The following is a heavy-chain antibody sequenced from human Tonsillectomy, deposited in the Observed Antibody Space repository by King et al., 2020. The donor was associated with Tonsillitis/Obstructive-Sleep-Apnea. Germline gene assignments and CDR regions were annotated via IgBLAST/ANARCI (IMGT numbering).Heavy chain of an antibody. V-gene: IGHV3-23*04. CDR2: ISGSGGST. CDR3: AKDSRLLWFGELLRMTAFDI. Sequence: VQLVESGGGLVQPGGSLRLSCAASGFTFSSYAMSWVRQAPGKGLEWVSAISGSGGSTYYADSVKGRFPISRDNSKNTLYLQMNSLRAEDTAVYYCAKDSRLLWFGELLRMTAFDIWGQGTMVTVSS. CDR1: GFTFSSYA. D-gene: IGHD3-10*01. J-gene: IGHJ3*02.